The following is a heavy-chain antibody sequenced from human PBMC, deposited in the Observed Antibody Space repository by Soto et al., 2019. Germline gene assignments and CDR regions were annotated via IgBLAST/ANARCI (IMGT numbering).Heavy chain of an antibody. CDR2: IYQSETT. Sequence: SETLSLTCAVSGGSINSGGYSWTWIRQPPGKALEWIGFIYQSETTSYNPSLKSRVTISVNRSKNQFSLKLTSVNAADTAVYYCATELSGYLDYWGQGTLVTVSS. J-gene: IGHJ4*02. D-gene: IGHD3-3*01. CDR3: ATELSGYLDY. V-gene: IGHV4-30-2*01. CDR1: GGSINSGGYS.